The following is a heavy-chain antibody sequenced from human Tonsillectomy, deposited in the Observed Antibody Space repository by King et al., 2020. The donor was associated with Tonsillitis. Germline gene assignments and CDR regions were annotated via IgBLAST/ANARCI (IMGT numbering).Heavy chain of an antibody. CDR2: ISYDGSYK. CDR1: GFTFSSFG. CDR3: AKSPPYGEGWYFDL. D-gene: IGHD4-17*01. Sequence: HVQLVESGGGVVQPGRSLRLSCAASGFTFSSFGMHWVRQAPGKGLEWVAVISYDGSYKYYADSVKGRFTISRDISKNTLYLQMNSLRAEDTAVYYCAKSPPYGEGWYFDLWGRGTLVTVSS. V-gene: IGHV3-30*18. J-gene: IGHJ2*01.